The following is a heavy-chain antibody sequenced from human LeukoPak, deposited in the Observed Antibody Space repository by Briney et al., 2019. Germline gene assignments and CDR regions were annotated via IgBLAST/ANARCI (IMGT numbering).Heavy chain of an antibody. Sequence: PGGSLRLSCAASRFAFSGFWMTWVPPAPRKGLEWVASIKTDGSEKNTTHSVRGRFTITRDNANNSLYLQMNSLRAEDTALYYCITVSDVGYCGQGTLLTVSS. CDR1: RFAFSGFW. CDR2: IKTDGSEK. CDR3: ITVSDVGY. J-gene: IGHJ4*02. D-gene: IGHD1-26*01. V-gene: IGHV3-7*02.